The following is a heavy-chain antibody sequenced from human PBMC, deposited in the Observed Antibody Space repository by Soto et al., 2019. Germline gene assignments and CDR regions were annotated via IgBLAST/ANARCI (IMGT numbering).Heavy chain of an antibody. CDR1: GGSISSSSYY. V-gene: IGHV4-39*01. D-gene: IGHD6-13*01. CDR2: IYYSGST. J-gene: IGHJ4*02. CDR3: ARQGTGYSSSWYPNSVDY. Sequence: SSETLSLTCTVSGGSISSSSYYWGWIRQPPWKGLEWIGSIYYSGSTYYNPSLKSRVTISVDTSKNQFSLKLSSVTAADTAVYYCARQGTGYSSSWYPNSVDYWGQGTLVTVSS.